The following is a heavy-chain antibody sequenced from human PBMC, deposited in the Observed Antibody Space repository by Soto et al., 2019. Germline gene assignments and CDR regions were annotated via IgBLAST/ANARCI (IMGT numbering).Heavy chain of an antibody. CDR3: ARDLEVDDRTRSGVPAANYYYYYYGMDV. J-gene: IGHJ6*02. CDR2: IIPIFGTA. V-gene: IGHV1-69*01. CDR1: GGTFSSYA. Sequence: QVQLVQSGAEVKKPGSSVKVSCKASGGTFSSYAISWVRQAPGQGLEWMGGIIPIFGTANYAQKFQGRVTITADESTSTAYMELSSLRSEDTAVYYCARDLEVDDRTRSGVPAANYYYYYYGMDVWGQGTTVTVSS. D-gene: IGHD2-2*01.